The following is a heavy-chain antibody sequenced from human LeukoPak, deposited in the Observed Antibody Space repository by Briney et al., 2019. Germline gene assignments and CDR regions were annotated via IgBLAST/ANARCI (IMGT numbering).Heavy chain of an antibody. J-gene: IGHJ6*02. CDR2: IYYSGST. CDR1: GGSISSSGYY. V-gene: IGHV4-39*01. Sequence: TSETLSLTCTVSGGSISSSGYYWGWIRQPPGKGLEWIGSIYYSGSTYYNPSLKSRVTISVDTSKNQFSLKLSSVTAADTAVYYCARRVRHHSYYYYGMDVWGQGTTVTVSS. CDR3: ARRVRHHSYYYYGMDV. D-gene: IGHD4-23*01.